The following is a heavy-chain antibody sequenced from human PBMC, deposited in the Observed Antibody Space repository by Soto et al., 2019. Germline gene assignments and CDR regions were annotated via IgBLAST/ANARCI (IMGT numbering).Heavy chain of an antibody. V-gene: IGHV4-30-4*01. J-gene: IGHJ4*02. CDR3: ARAPDTYYYGSGSSSDC. CDR1: GGSISSGDYY. Sequence: PSETLSLTCTVSGGSISSGDYYWSWIRQPPGKGLEWIGYIYYSGSTYYNPSLKSRVTISVDTSKNQFSLKLSSVTAADTAVYYCARAPDTYYYGSGSSSDCWGQGTLVTVSS. CDR2: IYYSGST. D-gene: IGHD3-10*01.